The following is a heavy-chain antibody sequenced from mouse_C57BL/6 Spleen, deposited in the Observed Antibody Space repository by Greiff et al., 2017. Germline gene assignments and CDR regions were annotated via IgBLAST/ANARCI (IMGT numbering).Heavy chain of an antibody. D-gene: IGHD1-1*01. J-gene: IGHJ4*01. Sequence: QVPLQQPGTELVKPGASVKLSCKASGYTFTSYWMHWVKQRPGQGLEWIGNINPSNGGTNYNEKFKSKATLTVDKSSSTAYMQLSSLTSEDSAVYYCARGFITTVVATNYYAMDYWGQGTSVTVSS. CDR2: INPSNGGT. CDR3: ARGFITTVVATNYYAMDY. V-gene: IGHV1-53*01. CDR1: GYTFTSYW.